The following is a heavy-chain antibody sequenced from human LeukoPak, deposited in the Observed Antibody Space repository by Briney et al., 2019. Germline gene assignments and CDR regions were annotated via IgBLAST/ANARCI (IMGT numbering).Heavy chain of an antibody. CDR1: GFTFSSYG. V-gene: IGHV3-33*01. J-gene: IGHJ4*02. CDR3: ARDRFGELVDY. CDR2: IWYDGSNK. Sequence: GGSLRLSCAASGFTFSSYGMHWVRQAPRKGLEWVAVIWYDGSNKYYADSVKGRFTISRDNSKNTLYLQMNSLRAEDTAVYYCARDRFGELVDYWGQGTLVTVSS. D-gene: IGHD3-10*01.